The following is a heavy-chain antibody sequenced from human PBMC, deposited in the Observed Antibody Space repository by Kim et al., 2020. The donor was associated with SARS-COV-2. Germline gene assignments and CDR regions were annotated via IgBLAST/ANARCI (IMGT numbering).Heavy chain of an antibody. J-gene: IGHJ4*02. CDR2: ISYDGINQ. Sequence: GGSLRLSCVASGFTFSTCGMHWVRQAPGKGLEWVAIISYDGINQYAESVKGRFTISRYNSKNTVYLQMNSLRPEDTAVYYCAKKFSDQNSFDYWGEGTLVSASS. CDR1: GFTFSTCG. D-gene: IGHD1-7*01. V-gene: IGHV3-30*18. CDR3: AKKFSDQNSFDY.